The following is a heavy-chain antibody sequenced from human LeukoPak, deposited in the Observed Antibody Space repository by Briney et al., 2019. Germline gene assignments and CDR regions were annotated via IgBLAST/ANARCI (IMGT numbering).Heavy chain of an antibody. V-gene: IGHV3-23*01. CDR3: AKDFISGWYRDLGY. CDR1: GFTFSSYA. D-gene: IGHD6-19*01. CDR2: ISGNGGST. Sequence: GESLKISCAASGFTFSSYAMSWVRQAPGKGLEWVSAISGNGGSTYYADSVKGRFTISRDNSRDTLYLQMNSLRAEDTAVYYCAKDFISGWYRDLGYWGQGTLVTFSS. J-gene: IGHJ4*02.